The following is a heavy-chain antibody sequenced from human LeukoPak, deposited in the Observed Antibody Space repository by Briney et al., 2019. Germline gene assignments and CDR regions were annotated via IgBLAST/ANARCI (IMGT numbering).Heavy chain of an antibody. CDR1: GFTFCSCT. V-gene: IGHV3-30*04. CDR2: ISYDGSNK. J-gene: IGHJ4*02. CDR3: ARGAVSKYSSSLGRFDY. D-gene: IGHD6-6*01. Sequence: GGSLRLSCAASGFTFCSCTMHWVRLAPGKGLEWVAVISYDGSNKYYADSVKGRFTISRDNSKNTLYLQMNSLRAEDTAVYYCARGAVSKYSSSLGRFDYWGQGTLVTVSS.